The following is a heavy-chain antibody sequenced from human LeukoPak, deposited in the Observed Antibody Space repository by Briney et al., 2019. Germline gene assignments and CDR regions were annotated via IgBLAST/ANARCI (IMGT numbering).Heavy chain of an antibody. CDR3: ARDIGGNSD. CDR2: IYYSGST. Sequence: SETLSLTCTVSGGSISSYYWSWIRQPPGKGLEWIGYIYYSGSTNYNPSLKSRVTISVDTSKNQFSLKLSSVTAADTAVYYCARDIGGNSDWGQGTLVTVSS. V-gene: IGHV4-59*01. CDR1: GGSISSYY. D-gene: IGHD2-21*02. J-gene: IGHJ4*02.